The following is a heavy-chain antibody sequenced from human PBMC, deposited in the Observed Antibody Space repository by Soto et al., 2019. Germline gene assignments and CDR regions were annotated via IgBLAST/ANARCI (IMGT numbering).Heavy chain of an antibody. CDR2: ISPGNGDT. CDR3: VRKQPGFQIGWAWALDI. D-gene: IGHD1-26*01. V-gene: IGHV1-3*01. Sequence: QVQLVQSGAEVKKPGASVKVSCRAPGYTFTTYTLLWVRQAPGQRLEWMAWISPGNGDTKYSQNYQGRGTATRDTSASTAYMEMSSLRSEDTATYYCVRKQPGFQIGWAWALDIWGQGTMVTVSS. CDR1: GYTFTTYT. J-gene: IGHJ3*02.